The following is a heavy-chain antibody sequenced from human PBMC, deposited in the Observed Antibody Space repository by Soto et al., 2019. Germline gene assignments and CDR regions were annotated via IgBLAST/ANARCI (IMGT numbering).Heavy chain of an antibody. CDR2: NSYSGST. D-gene: IGHD2-21*02. CDR1: GGSVTSGGYY. V-gene: IGHV4-31*03. J-gene: IGHJ1*01. CDR3: ATPPPYCGGDCYSLYFQH. Sequence: SETLSLTCTVSGGSVTSGGYYWSWIRQHPGKGLEWIGYNSYSGSTHYNPSLKSRVTISVDTSKNQFSLKLSSVTAADTAVYYCATPPPYCGGDCYSLYFQHWGQGTLVTVSS.